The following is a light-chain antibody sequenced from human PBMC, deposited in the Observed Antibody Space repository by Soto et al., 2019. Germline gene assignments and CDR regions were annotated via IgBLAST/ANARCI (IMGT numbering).Light chain of an antibody. J-gene: IGKJ2*01. Sequence: DIHMIQSPSTLSASVGDRVTITCRASQSISTWLAWYQQKPGKAPKLLIYDASSLESGVPSRFSGSGSGTEFTLTISSLQPDDFATYYCQQYNSYLYTFGQGTKLEIK. V-gene: IGKV1-5*01. CDR2: DAS. CDR1: QSISTW. CDR3: QQYNSYLYT.